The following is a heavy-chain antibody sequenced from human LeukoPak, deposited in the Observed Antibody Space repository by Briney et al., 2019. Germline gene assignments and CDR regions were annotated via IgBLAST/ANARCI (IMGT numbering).Heavy chain of an antibody. CDR3: ARDPNRRYCGSGSSSPLDY. CDR2: IYYSGST. Sequence: PSETLSLTCTVSGGSITSSDYYWGWIRQPPGKGLEWIGSIYYSGSTYYNPSPKSRVTISIDMSNNQFSLKLTSVTAADTAMYYCARDPNRRYCGSGSSSPLDYWGQGTLVTVSS. D-gene: IGHD3-10*01. CDR1: GGSITSSDYY. V-gene: IGHV4-39*07. J-gene: IGHJ4*02.